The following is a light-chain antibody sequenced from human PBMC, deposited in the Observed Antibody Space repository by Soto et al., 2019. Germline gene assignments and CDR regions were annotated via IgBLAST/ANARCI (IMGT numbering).Light chain of an antibody. CDR2: KAS. J-gene: IGKJ4*01. CDR1: QTISSW. Sequence: DIQMTQSPSTLSGSVGDRVTITCRASQTISSWLAWYQQKPGKAPKLLIYKASTLKSGVPSRFSGSGSGTEFTLTISSLQPDDVATYYCQKYNSALQTFGGGTKVDIK. V-gene: IGKV1-5*03. CDR3: QKYNSALQT.